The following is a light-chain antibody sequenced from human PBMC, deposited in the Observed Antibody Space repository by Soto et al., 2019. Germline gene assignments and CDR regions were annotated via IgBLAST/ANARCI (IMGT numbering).Light chain of an antibody. CDR3: SSYTRSNTPDV. CDR2: EVS. CDR1: SSDVGGHNY. Sequence: QSVLTQPASVSGSPGQSITISCTGTSSDVGGHNYVSWYQQHPGKAPKLMIYEVSNRPSGVSNRFSGSKSGNTASLTISGLQAEDEADYYCSSYTRSNTPDVFGTGTKVTVL. V-gene: IGLV2-14*01. J-gene: IGLJ1*01.